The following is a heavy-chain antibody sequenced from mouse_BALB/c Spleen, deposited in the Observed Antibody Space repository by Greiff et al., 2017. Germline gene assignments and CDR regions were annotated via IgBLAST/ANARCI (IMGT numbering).Heavy chain of an antibody. CDR3: ASEYGTYQYAMDY. CDR1: GYSFTGYT. CDR2: INPYNGGT. V-gene: IGHV1-18*01. Sequence: EVQLQESGPELVKPGASMKISCKASGYSFTGYTMNWVKQSHGKNLEWIGLINPYNGGTSYNQKFKGKATLTVDKSSSTAYMELLSLTSEDSAVYYCASEYGTYQYAMDYWGQGTSVTVSS. D-gene: IGHD2-10*02. J-gene: IGHJ4*01.